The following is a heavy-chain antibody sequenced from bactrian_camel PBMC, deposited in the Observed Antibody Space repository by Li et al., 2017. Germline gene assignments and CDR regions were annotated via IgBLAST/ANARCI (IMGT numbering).Heavy chain of an antibody. Sequence: QVQLVESGGGSVRAGGSLRLARKVTDDPTSKYYMDDTYCMGWFRQAPGKEREGVAHIDSDGATNYTDAVKGRFTISQDSARTTVYLRMDNLKPEDTALYYCAASVGRTYCSRAYYFLAPPRSSVAGARGPRSPSP. CDR3: AASVGRTYCSRAYYFLAPPRSSVA. V-gene: IGHV3S53*01. D-gene: IGHD2*01. CDR1: DDPTSKYYMDDTYC. J-gene: IGHJ4*01. CDR2: IDSDGAT.